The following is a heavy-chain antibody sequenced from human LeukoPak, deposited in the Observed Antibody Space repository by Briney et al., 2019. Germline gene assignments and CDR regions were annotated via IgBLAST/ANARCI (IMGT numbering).Heavy chain of an antibody. D-gene: IGHD3/OR15-3a*01. CDR1: GFTFSSHT. CDR2: ISNNGGST. V-gene: IGHV3-23*01. J-gene: IGHJ4*02. Sequence: AGSLRLSCAASGFTFSSHTMTWVRQAPGKGLEWVSAISNNGGSTYYADSVKGRFNISRDNSKNTLYLQMNSLKAEDTAVYYCAKGLGLVSPDDHWGQGTLVTVSS. CDR3: AKGLGLVSPDDH.